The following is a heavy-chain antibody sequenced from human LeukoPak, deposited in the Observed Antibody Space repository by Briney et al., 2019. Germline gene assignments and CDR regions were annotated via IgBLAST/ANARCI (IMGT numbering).Heavy chain of an antibody. CDR1: GFTFGSYA. CDR3: AKHPNRYDILTGYYPLYYFDY. D-gene: IGHD3-9*01. V-gene: IGHV3-23*01. Sequence: GGSLRLSCAASGFTFGSYAMSWVRQAPGKGLEWVSAISGSGGSTYYADSVKGRFTISRDNSKSTLYLQMNSLRAEDTAVYYCAKHPNRYDILTGYYPLYYFDYWGQGTLVTVSS. CDR2: ISGSGGST. J-gene: IGHJ4*02.